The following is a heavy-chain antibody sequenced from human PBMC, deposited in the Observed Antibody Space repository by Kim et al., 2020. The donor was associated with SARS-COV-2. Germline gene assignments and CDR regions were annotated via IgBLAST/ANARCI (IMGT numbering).Heavy chain of an antibody. D-gene: IGHD3-10*01. CDR1: GTPITTYY. J-gene: IGHJ6*03. CDR2: IYHNGNT. CDR3: ASQITFWFGGYMNV. Sequence: SETLSLTCTVSGTPITTYYWSWIRQSPGKGLEWIGSIYHNGNTKDNPSLRSRLTISIDTSKNQFSLRLRSVTAADTAVYYCASQITFWFGGYMNVWAKGT. V-gene: IGHV4-59*08.